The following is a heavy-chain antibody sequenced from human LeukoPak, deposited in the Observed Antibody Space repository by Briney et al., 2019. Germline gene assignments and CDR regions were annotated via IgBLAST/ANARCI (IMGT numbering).Heavy chain of an antibody. Sequence: ASVKVSCKASGYTFTGYYMHWVRQAPGQGLEWMGWINPNSGGTNYAQKFQGRVTMTRDTSISTAYMELSRLRSDDTAVYYCARGSNLGYCSSTSCSLAFDIWGQGTMVTVSS. J-gene: IGHJ3*02. D-gene: IGHD2-2*01. CDR1: GYTFTGYY. V-gene: IGHV1-2*02. CDR3: ARGSNLGYCSSTSCSLAFDI. CDR2: INPNSGGT.